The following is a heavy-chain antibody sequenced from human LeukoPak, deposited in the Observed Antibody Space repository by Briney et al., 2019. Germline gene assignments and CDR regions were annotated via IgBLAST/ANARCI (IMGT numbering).Heavy chain of an antibody. CDR2: IRSKPYGGTT. CDR3: SRDCGYIWGSYRCILDF. V-gene: IGHV3-49*04. Sequence: GGSLRLSCTSSGFTFGDYAMTWVRQAPGKGLEWVGLIRSKPYGGTTEYAASVKGRSTISRDDSKSIAYLQMNSLKTEDTAVYYCSRDCGYIWGSYRCILDFWGQGTLVTVSS. J-gene: IGHJ4*02. CDR1: GFTFGDYA. D-gene: IGHD3-16*02.